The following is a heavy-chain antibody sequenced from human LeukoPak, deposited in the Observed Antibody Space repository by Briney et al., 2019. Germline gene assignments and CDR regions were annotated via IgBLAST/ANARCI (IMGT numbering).Heavy chain of an antibody. CDR2: ITWNSNGI. D-gene: IGHD7-27*01. J-gene: IGHJ4*02. CDR3: AKDKGKTGTGPIDS. V-gene: IGHV3-9*01. Sequence: PGRSLRLSCAASGFSFNDYTMHGVRQAPGKGLEWVSGITWNSNGIAYADSVKGRFTISRDNAKNSLYVQIDSLRPEDTAFYYCAKDKGKTGTGPIDSWGQGTLVTVSS. CDR1: GFSFNDYT.